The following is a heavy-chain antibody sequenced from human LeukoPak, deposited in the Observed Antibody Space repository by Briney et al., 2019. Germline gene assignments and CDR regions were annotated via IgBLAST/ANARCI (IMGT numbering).Heavy chain of an antibody. D-gene: IGHD2-15*01. J-gene: IGHJ5*02. CDR2: ISAYNGNI. Sequence: ASVKVSCKASGYTFTDFGISWVRQAPGQGLEGMGWISAYNGNINYAENLQGRDTMTTETSTNTAYMELRSLKSDATAVYYCTKDCSGSSCTLVPSRFDRWGQGTLVTVSS. CDR1: GYTFTDFG. CDR3: TKDCSGSSCTLVPSRFDR. V-gene: IGHV1-18*01.